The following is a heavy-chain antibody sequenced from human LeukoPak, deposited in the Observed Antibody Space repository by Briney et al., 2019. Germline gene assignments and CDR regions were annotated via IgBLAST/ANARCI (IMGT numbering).Heavy chain of an antibody. CDR2: INPNSGGT. D-gene: IGHD6-19*01. Sequence: ASVKVSCKASGYTFTSYDINWVRQAPGQGLEWMGWINPNSGGTNYAQKFQGRVTMTRDTSISTAYMELSRLRSDDTAVYYCARDPGLSSGWGQGTLVTVSS. V-gene: IGHV1-2*02. J-gene: IGHJ4*02. CDR1: GYTFTSYD. CDR3: ARDPGLSSG.